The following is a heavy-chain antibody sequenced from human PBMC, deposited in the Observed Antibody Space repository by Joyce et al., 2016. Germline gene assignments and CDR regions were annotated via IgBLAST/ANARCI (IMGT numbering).Heavy chain of an antibody. V-gene: IGHV1-2*02. CDR2: INPASGGT. Sequence: QVQLVQSGAEVKKPGASVTVSCKASGYTFTGYYRHWVRQATGQGLEWMGCINPASGGTNYAQKFQGRVTMTRDTAVSTAYMELSRLRSDDTAVYYCARGGYHGPYYFDYWGQGTLVTVSS. D-gene: IGHD3-22*01. CDR3: ARGGYHGPYYFDY. CDR1: GYTFTGYY. J-gene: IGHJ4*02.